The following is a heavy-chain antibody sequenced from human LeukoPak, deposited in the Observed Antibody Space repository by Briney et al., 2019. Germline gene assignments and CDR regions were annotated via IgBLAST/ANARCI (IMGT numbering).Heavy chain of an antibody. CDR1: GFTFTSSA. Sequence: GTSVKVSCKASGFTFTSSAVQWVRQARGQRLEWIGWIVVGSGNTNYAQKFQERVTITRDMSTSTAYMELSSLRSEDTAVYYCARGWYSSSWTRYYYGMDVWGQGTTVTVSS. CDR2: IVVGSGNT. CDR3: ARGWYSSSWTRYYYGMDV. D-gene: IGHD6-13*01. V-gene: IGHV1-58*01. J-gene: IGHJ6*02.